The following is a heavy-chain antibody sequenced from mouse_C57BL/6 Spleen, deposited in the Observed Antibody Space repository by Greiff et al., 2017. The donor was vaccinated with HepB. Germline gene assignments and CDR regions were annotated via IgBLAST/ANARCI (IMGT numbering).Heavy chain of an antibody. CDR1: GFSLTSYG. D-gene: IGHD2-3*01. J-gene: IGHJ4*01. Sequence: QVQLKQSGPGLVQPSQSLSITCTVSGFSLTSYGVHWVRQSPGKGLEWLGVIWSGGSTDYNAAFISRLSISKDNSKSQVFFKMNSLQADDTAIYYCARIYDGSIYYAMDYWGQGTSVTVSS. CDR2: IWSGGST. CDR3: ARIYDGSIYYAMDY. V-gene: IGHV2-2*01.